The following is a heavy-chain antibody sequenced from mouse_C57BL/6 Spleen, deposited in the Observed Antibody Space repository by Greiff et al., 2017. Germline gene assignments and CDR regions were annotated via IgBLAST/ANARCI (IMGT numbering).Heavy chain of an antibody. Sequence: QVQLQQSGAELVKPGASVKISCKASGYAFSSYWMTWVKQRPGKGLEWIGQIYPGDGDTNYNGKFKGKATLTADKSSSTAYMQLSSLTSEDSAVYFCARDELGRSFAYWGQGTLVTVSA. D-gene: IGHD4-1*01. CDR1: GYAFSSYW. J-gene: IGHJ3*01. CDR3: ARDELGRSFAY. CDR2: IYPGDGDT. V-gene: IGHV1-80*01.